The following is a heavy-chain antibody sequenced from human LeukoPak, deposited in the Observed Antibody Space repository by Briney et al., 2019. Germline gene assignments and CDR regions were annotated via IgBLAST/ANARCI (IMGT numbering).Heavy chain of an antibody. D-gene: IGHD2-15*01. V-gene: IGHV4-59*01. Sequence: PSETLSLTCTVSGGSINSYYWSWIRQPPGKGLEWIGYSFYTGSINYNPSLKSRVTISVDTSKNQFSLDLTSVTSADTAVYFCARGGECYIHLDRWGQGTLVTVSS. J-gene: IGHJ5*02. CDR1: GGSINSYY. CDR2: SFYTGSI. CDR3: ARGGECYIHLDR.